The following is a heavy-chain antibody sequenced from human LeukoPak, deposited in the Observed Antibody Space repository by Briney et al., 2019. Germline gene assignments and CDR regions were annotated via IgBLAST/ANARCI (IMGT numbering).Heavy chain of an antibody. J-gene: IGHJ6*03. CDR2: INPNNART. Sequence: SVKVSCKASGYTFTGSYIHWVRQAPGQGLEWMGWINPNNARTNYAQKFQGRVTMTRDTSITTVYMELRSLRYDDTAVYYCARGVYCSSSSCSGGLGYYFYFMDVWGKGTTVTVS. CDR3: ARGVYCSSSSCSGGLGYYFYFMDV. CDR1: GYTFTGSY. V-gene: IGHV1-2*02. D-gene: IGHD2-2*01.